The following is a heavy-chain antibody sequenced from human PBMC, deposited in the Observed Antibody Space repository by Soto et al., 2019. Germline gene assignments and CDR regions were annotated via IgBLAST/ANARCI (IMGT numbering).Heavy chain of an antibody. D-gene: IGHD3-10*01. Sequence: PSESLSLTFFVSSGSISICVFCWSWIRQLPGHGLEWFGYIYYSGTTNYNSSLKSRVTISVDTSKNQFSLKLSSVTAADTAVYYCVRDTYLYYGSGSYVYYFDYWGQGTLVTVSS. V-gene: IGHV4-61*08. CDR1: SGSISICVFC. J-gene: IGHJ4*02. CDR2: IYYSGTT. CDR3: VRDTYLYYGSGSYVYYFDY.